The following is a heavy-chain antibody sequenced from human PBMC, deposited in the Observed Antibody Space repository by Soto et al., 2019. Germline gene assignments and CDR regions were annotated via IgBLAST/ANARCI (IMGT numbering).Heavy chain of an antibody. D-gene: IGHD3-16*01. CDR1: GYTFTRYG. J-gene: IGHJ6*02. CDR3: ARVDVYVTPSPQDV. Sequence: QVQLVQSGAEVKNPGASVKVSCKASGYTFTRYGIGWARQAPGQGLEWMGCINTYNGNTNYAQNVQGRVTLTTDTSTSTAYMERRSLSSNDTAIYYCARVDVYVTPSPQDVWGQGTTVIVSS. V-gene: IGHV1-18*01. CDR2: INTYNGNT.